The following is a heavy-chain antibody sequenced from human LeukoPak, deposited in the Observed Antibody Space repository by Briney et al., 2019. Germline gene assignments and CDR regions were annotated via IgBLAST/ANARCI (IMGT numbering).Heavy chain of an antibody. Sequence: VESLKISCKTSGYSFTTYSIAWVRQVPGKGLEWMGFVYPGDCSTRYSPSFQGRVTISSHKSISAAYLQWSSLKASDIVMYYCARHWWGMGVMPKHNWFDPWGQGTLVTVSS. CDR2: VYPGDCST. J-gene: IGHJ5*02. CDR1: GYSFTTYS. CDR3: ARHWWGMGVMPKHNWFDP. D-gene: IGHD2-8*02. V-gene: IGHV5-51*01.